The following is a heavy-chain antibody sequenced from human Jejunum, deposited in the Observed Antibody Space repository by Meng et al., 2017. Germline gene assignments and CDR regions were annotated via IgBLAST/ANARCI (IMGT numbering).Heavy chain of an antibody. Sequence: VPGLVKPSGTLSLSCSVSGGTITSTKWWGWVRQTPGKGLEWIGEVFHSGTPNYNPSLMSRLTMSVDKSKNQFSLNLTSVTAADTAVYYCASRPVGIRTYYFDCWGQGTLVTVSS. CDR1: GGTITSTKW. CDR3: ASRPVGIRTYYFDC. J-gene: IGHJ4*02. CDR2: VFHSGTP. D-gene: IGHD2-21*01. V-gene: IGHV4-4*02.